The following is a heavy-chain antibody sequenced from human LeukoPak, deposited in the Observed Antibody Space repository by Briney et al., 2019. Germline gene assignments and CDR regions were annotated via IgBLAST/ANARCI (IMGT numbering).Heavy chain of an antibody. Sequence: GASVTVSCKASGYTLPSYDLNWVRPATAQGLEWMGWMNPNSGNTGYPHKFQGRVTITRNTSKNTAFMELSSLRSEDTAVYYCARGSIETTTGITWGQGTLVTVSS. CDR2: MNPNSGNT. CDR1: GYTLPSYD. J-gene: IGHJ5*02. V-gene: IGHV1-8*03. D-gene: IGHD6-6*01. CDR3: ARGSIETTTGIT.